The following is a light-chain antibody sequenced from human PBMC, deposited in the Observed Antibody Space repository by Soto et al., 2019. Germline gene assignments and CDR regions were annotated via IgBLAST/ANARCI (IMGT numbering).Light chain of an antibody. CDR1: SSDVGGYNY. CDR3: CSYAGSYTYYV. J-gene: IGLJ1*01. CDR2: DVS. V-gene: IGLV2-11*01. Sequence: QSVLTQPRSVSGSPGQSVTISCTGTSSDVGGYNYVSWYQQHPGKDPKLMIYDVSKRPSGVPDRFSGSKSGNTASLTISGLQAEDEADYYCCSYAGSYTYYVFGTGTKVTVL.